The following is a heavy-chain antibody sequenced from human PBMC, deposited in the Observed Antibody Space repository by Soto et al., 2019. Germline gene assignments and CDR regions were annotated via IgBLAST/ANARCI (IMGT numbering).Heavy chain of an antibody. CDR1: GFTFRSFT. J-gene: IGHJ5*02. CDR2: ISSNSAYI. CDR3: TRDASRDSSARGWFDP. Sequence: GGSLRLSCAASGFTFRSFTMNWVRQAPGKGLEWVSTISSNSAYIDYTDALRGRFTISRDNAKNSLHLQMNSLRAEDTAVYYCTRDASRDSSARGWFDPWGPGTLVTVS. D-gene: IGHD6-13*01. V-gene: IGHV3-21*01.